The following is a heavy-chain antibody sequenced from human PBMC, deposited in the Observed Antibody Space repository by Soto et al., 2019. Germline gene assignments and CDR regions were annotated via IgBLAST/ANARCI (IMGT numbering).Heavy chain of an antibody. V-gene: IGHV1-8*01. CDR2: MNPNSGNT. J-gene: IGHJ6*02. CDR1: GYTFTSYD. D-gene: IGHD6-13*01. Sequence: ASVKVSCKASGYTFTSYDINWVRQATGQGLEWMGWMNPNSGNTGYAQKFQGRVTMTRNTSISTAYMELSSLRSEDTAVYYCAREGEQQLVPYYYYGMDVWGQGTTVTVSS. CDR3: AREGEQQLVPYYYYGMDV.